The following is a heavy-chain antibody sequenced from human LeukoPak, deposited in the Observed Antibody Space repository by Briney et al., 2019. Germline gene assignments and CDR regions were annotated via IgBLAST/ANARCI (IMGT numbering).Heavy chain of an antibody. J-gene: IGHJ4*02. Sequence: PSETLSLTCTVSGGSISSSSYYWGWIRQPPGKGLEWIGSIYYSGSTYYNPFLKSRVTISVDTSKNQFSPKLSSVTAADTAVYYCAREVRMAAAGIDYWGQGTLVTVSS. CDR1: GGSISSSSYY. CDR2: IYYSGST. V-gene: IGHV4-39*07. CDR3: AREVRMAAAGIDY. D-gene: IGHD6-13*01.